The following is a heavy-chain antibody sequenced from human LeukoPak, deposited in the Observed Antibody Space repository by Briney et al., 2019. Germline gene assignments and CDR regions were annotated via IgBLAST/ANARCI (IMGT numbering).Heavy chain of an antibody. J-gene: IGHJ3*02. CDR2: INHSGST. Sequence: PSETLSLTCAVYGGSFSGYYWSWICQPPGKGLEWIGDINHSGSTNYNPSLKSRVTISVDTSKNQFSLKLSSVTAADTAGYYCAMPTERHYYDSSGYFDAFDIWGQGTMVTVSS. V-gene: IGHV4-34*01. CDR1: GGSFSGYY. D-gene: IGHD3-22*01. CDR3: AMPTERHYYDSSGYFDAFDI.